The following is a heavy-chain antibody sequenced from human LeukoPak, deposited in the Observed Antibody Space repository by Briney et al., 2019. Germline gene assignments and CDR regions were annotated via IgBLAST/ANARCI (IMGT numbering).Heavy chain of an antibody. CDR2: ISTSGTT. V-gene: IGHV4-4*07. J-gene: IGHJ4*02. CDR3: ARLYLPATRFDY. Sequence: PSETLSLTCTVSGGSMSSYYWTWIRQPAGKGLEWIGRISTSGTTNYNPSLKSRVIMSAATSRNQFSLSLRSVTAADTAVYYCARLYLPATRFDYWGQGTLVTVSS. D-gene: IGHD5-24*01. CDR1: GGSMSSYY.